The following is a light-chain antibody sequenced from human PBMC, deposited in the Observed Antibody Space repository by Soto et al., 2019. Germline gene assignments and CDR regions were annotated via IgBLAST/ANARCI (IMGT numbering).Light chain of an antibody. CDR1: QSLLHSDGYNH. Sequence: DIVMTQAPLSLPVTPGEPASISCRSSQSLLHSDGYNHLEWYLQKPGQSPQLLIYEGSKRASGGPDRFSGSGSGTDFTLKISRVEADDVGIYHCMQALHPPPTFGGGTKVEIK. J-gene: IGKJ4*01. V-gene: IGKV2-28*01. CDR3: MQALHPPPT. CDR2: EGS.